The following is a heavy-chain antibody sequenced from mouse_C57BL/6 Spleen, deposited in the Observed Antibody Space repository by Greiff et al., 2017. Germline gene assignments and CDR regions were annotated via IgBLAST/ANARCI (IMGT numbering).Heavy chain of an antibody. J-gene: IGHJ4*01. CDR2: ISDDGSN. CDR3: ARGPDYYGSSYVDAMDY. V-gene: IGHV3-6*01. D-gene: IGHD1-1*01. CDR1: GYSITSGYY. Sequence: EVHLVESGPGLVKPSPSLSLTCSVTGYSITSGYYWNWIRQFPGNKLEWMGYISDDGSNNYNPSLQNRISITRDTSKNKFFLKLNSVTTEDTATEYCARGPDYYGSSYVDAMDYWGQGTSVTVSS.